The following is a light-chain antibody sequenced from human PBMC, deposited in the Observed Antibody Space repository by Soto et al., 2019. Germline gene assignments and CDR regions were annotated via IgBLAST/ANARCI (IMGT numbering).Light chain of an antibody. J-gene: IGLJ3*02. CDR3: TSYTRSSTVL. CDR2: DVS. V-gene: IGLV2-14*01. CDR1: STDVGGYNY. Sequence: QSALTQPASVSGAPGQSVTISCTGTSTDVGGYNYVSWYQQHPGKPPKLMIYDVSNRPSGISNRFSGSKSGNTASLTIFGLQADYEAEYYCTSYTRSSTVLFGGGTKVTVL.